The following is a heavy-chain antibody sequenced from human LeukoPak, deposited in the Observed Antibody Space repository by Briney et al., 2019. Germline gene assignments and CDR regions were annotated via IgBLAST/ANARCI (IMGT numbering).Heavy chain of an antibody. J-gene: IGHJ4*02. CDR3: ARDQSLRYFDWAGYYQYFDY. CDR1: GGTFSSYA. Sequence: ASVKVSCKASGGTFSSYAISWVRQAPGQGLEWMGWISAYNGNTNYAQKLQGRVTMTTDTSTSTAYMELRSLRSDDTAVYYCARDQSLRYFDWAGYYQYFDYWGQGTLVTVSS. V-gene: IGHV1-18*01. CDR2: ISAYNGNT. D-gene: IGHD3-9*01.